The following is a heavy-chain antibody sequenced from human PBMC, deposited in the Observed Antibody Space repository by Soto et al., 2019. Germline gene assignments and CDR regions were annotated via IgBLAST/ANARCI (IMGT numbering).Heavy chain of an antibody. CDR1: GGSFIGYY. Sequence: PSETLSLTCAVSGGSFIGYYWSWILQPPGKGLEWIGEINHSGSTNYNPSLKSRVTISVDTSKNQFSLKLSSVTAADTAVYYCAREIQLWYTVYYYYYMDVWGKGTTVTVSS. CDR3: AREIQLWYTVYYYYYMDV. V-gene: IGHV4-34*01. CDR2: INHSGST. J-gene: IGHJ6*03. D-gene: IGHD5-18*01.